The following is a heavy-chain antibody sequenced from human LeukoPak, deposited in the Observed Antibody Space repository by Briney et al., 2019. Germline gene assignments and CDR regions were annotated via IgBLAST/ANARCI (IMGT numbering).Heavy chain of an antibody. D-gene: IGHD5-12*01. CDR3: ARGYGGYGV. CDR1: GFTFSSYW. J-gene: IGHJ4*02. V-gene: IGHV3-74*01. Sequence: GGSLRLSCAASGFTFSSYWMHWVRQAPGNGLLWVSRISGDGIGTSYADSVKGRFTISRDNAKNTLYLQMNSLRAEDTALYYCARGYGGYGVWGEGALVTVSS. CDR2: ISGDGIGT.